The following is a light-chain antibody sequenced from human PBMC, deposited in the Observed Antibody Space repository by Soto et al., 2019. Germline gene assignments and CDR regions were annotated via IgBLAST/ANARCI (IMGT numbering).Light chain of an antibody. CDR1: SSDVGAYNY. V-gene: IGLV2-14*01. Sequence: QSVLTQPASVSGSPGQSITISCTGTSSDVGAYNYVSWYQQHPGRAPKLLIYEVSNRPSGVSNRFSGSKSDNTASLTISGLKAEDEADYYCSSYTTTVTLYVFGTGTKVTVL. CDR2: EVS. CDR3: SSYTTTVTLYV. J-gene: IGLJ1*01.